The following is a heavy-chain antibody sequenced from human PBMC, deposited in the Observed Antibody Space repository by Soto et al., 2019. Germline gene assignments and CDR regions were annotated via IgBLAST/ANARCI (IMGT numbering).Heavy chain of an antibody. J-gene: IGHJ4*02. CDR3: ARDRPMITFGGVIPIDY. Sequence: QVQLVQSGAEVKKPGASVKVSCKASGYTFTSYGISWVRQAPGQGLEGMGWISAYNGNTNYAQKLQGRVTMTTDTSTSTAYMELRSLRSDDTAVYYCARDRPMITFGGVIPIDYWGQGTLVTVSS. CDR2: ISAYNGNT. CDR1: GYTFTSYG. D-gene: IGHD3-16*02. V-gene: IGHV1-18*01.